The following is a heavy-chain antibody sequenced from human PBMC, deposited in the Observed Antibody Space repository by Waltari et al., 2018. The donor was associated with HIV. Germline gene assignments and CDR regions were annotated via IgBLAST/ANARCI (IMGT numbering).Heavy chain of an antibody. D-gene: IGHD3-3*01. CDR2: ISSTSSFI. V-gene: IGHV3-21*01. CDR3: ASEDFWSGPHN. CDR1: GFTFNTFS. J-gene: IGHJ4*02. Sequence: EVQLVVSGVGLVQQGGSLRLSCVVSGFTFNTFSMKWVRQAPGKGLEWVSSISSTSSFIYYADSVKGRFTISRDNGNNSLYLQINNLRVEDTAVYYCASEDFWSGPHNWGQGTLVTVSS.